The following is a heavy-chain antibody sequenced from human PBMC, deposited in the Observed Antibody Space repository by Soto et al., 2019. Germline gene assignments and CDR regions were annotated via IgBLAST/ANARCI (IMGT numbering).Heavy chain of an antibody. D-gene: IGHD6-6*01. J-gene: IGHJ6*03. CDR1: GYTFTSYD. V-gene: IGHV1-8*01. CDR3: ARGSRQLNHYYYYMDV. CDR2: MNPNSGNT. Sequence: ASVKVSCKASGYTFTSYDINWVRQATGQGLEWMGWMNPNSGNTGYAQKFQGRVTMTRNTSISTAYMELSSLRSEDTAVYYCARGSRQLNHYYYYMDVWGKGTTVTVSS.